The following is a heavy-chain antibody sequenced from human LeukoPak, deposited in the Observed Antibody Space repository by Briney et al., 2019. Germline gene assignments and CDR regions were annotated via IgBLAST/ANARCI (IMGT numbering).Heavy chain of an antibody. V-gene: IGHV4-61*01. Sequence: SETLSLTCTVSGGSVSSGSYYWGWIRQPPGKGLEWIGYIYYSGSTNYNPSLKSRVTISVDTSKNQFSLKLSSVTAADTAVYYCARESSGWFSSYYYGMDVWGQGTTVTVSS. CDR1: GGSVSSGSYY. J-gene: IGHJ6*02. D-gene: IGHD6-19*01. CDR2: IYYSGST. CDR3: ARESSGWFSSYYYGMDV.